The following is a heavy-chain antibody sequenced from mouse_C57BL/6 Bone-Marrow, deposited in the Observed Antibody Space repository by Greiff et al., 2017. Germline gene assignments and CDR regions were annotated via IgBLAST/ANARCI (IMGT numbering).Heavy chain of an antibody. V-gene: IGHV1-66*01. CDR2: IYPGSGNT. D-gene: IGHD2-4*01. CDR1: GYSFTSYY. Sequence: VQLQQSGPELVKPGASVKISCKASGYSFTSYYIHWVKQRPGQGLEWIGWIYPGSGNTKYNEKFKGKATLTADTSSSTAYMQLSSLTSEDSAVYYCAKGGIYYDYDGDYFDYWGQGTTLTVSS. CDR3: AKGGIYYDYDGDYFDY. J-gene: IGHJ2*01.